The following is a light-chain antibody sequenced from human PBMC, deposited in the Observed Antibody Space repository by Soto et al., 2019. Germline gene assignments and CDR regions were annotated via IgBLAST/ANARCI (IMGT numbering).Light chain of an antibody. CDR1: QSIGRY. CDR2: AAS. CDR3: QQSSTTPLV. J-gene: IGKJ1*01. Sequence: DIQMTQSPSSLSASVGDTVTITCRSSQSIGRYLNWYQQKPGKAPKLLIYAASSLRSGVPSRFSGSGSGTDFTLTISSLQPEDFATYYCQQSSTTPLVFGQGTRWIS. V-gene: IGKV1-39*01.